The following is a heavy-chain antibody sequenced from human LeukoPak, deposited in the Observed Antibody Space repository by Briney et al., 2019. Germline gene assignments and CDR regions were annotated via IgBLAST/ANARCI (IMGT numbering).Heavy chain of an antibody. CDR3: ARRGASSGGLDY. D-gene: IGHD6-19*01. J-gene: IGHJ4*02. V-gene: IGHV3-48*01. Sequence: GGSLRLSCAASGFSFTRAWMSWVRQAPGKGLEWVSYISSSSRTIYYTDSVKGRFTISRDNAKNSLYLQMNSLRAEDTAVYYCARRGASSGGLDYWGQGTLVTVSS. CDR2: ISSSSRTI. CDR1: GFSFTRAW.